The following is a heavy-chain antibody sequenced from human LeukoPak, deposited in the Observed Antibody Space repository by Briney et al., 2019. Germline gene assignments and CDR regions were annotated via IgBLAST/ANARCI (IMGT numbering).Heavy chain of an antibody. D-gene: IGHD6-19*01. CDR2: IYYSGST. Sequence: SETLSLTCTVSGGSISSYYWSWLRQPPGKGLEWIGYIYYSGSTNYNPSLKSRVTISVDTSKNQFSLKLSSVTAADTAVYYCARHKWLAPYFDYWGQGTLVTVSS. CDR3: ARHKWLAPYFDY. CDR1: GGSISSYY. J-gene: IGHJ4*02. V-gene: IGHV4-59*08.